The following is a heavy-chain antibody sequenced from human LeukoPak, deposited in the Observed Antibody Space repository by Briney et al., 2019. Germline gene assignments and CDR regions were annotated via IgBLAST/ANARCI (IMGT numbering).Heavy chain of an antibody. CDR2: ISNNGGYT. V-gene: IGHV3-23*01. J-gene: IGHJ6*02. D-gene: IGHD4-17*01. CDR3: ARDLYAVTTSYYYYGMDV. CDR1: GFTFSSSA. Sequence: GGSLRLSCAASGFTFSSSAMSWVRQAPGKGLEWVSAISNNGGYTYYADSVQGRFTISRDNSKSTLCLQMNSLRAEDTAVYYCARDLYAVTTSYYYYGMDVWGQGTTVTVSS.